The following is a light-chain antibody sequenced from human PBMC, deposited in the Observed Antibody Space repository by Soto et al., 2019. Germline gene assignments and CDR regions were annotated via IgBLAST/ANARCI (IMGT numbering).Light chain of an antibody. CDR1: QSVSSN. J-gene: IGKJ4*01. CDR2: GAS. Sequence: EIVMTQSPATLSVSPGERATLSCRASQSVSSNLALYQQKPGQAPRLLIYGASTRATGVPARFSGSGSGTEFNLTISSLQSEDFAVYYCQQYNNWPLTFGGGTKVEIK. CDR3: QQYNNWPLT. V-gene: IGKV3-15*01.